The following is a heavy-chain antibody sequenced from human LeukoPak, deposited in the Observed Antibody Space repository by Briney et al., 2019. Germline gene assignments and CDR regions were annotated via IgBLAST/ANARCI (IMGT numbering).Heavy chain of an antibody. V-gene: IGHV3-23*01. CDR1: GFTFSSYA. CDR2: ISDSGGTT. CDR3: AKEASGYGYYFDY. J-gene: IGHJ4*02. D-gene: IGHD3-10*01. Sequence: GGSLRLSCAASGFTFSSYAMHWVRQPPGKGLEWLSVISDSGGTTFYADSVKGRFTISRDNSKNTLYLQMNSLRAEDTAVYYCAKEASGYGYYFDYWGQGTLVTVSS.